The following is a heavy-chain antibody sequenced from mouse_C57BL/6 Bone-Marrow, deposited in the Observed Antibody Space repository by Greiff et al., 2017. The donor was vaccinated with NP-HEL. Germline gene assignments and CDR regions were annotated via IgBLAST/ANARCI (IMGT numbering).Heavy chain of an antibody. J-gene: IGHJ3*01. CDR2: INPNNGGT. V-gene: IGHV1-18*01. CDR3: ASTGYDDGYYLFAY. D-gene: IGHD2-3*01. CDR1: GYTFTDYN. Sequence: DVQLQESGPELVKPGASVKIPCKASGYTFTDYNMDWVKQSHGKSLEWIGDINPNNGGTIYNQKFKGKATLTVDKSSSTAYMELRSLTSEDTAVYYCASTGYDDGYYLFAYWGQGTLVTVSA.